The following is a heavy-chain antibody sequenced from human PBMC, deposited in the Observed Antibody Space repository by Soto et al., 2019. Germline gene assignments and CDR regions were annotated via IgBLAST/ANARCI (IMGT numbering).Heavy chain of an antibody. Sequence: GASVKVSCKASGYTFTGYYMHWVRQAPGQGLEWMGWINPNSGGTNYAQKFQGRVTMTRDTSISTAYMELSRLRSDDTAVYYCARELYITGTPNPHGMDVWGQGTTVTVS. CDR3: ARELYITGTPNPHGMDV. CDR2: INPNSGGT. V-gene: IGHV1-2*02. D-gene: IGHD1-20*01. J-gene: IGHJ6*02. CDR1: GYTFTGYY.